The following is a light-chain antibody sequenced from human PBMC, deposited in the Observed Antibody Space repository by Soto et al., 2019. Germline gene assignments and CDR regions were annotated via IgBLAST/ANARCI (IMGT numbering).Light chain of an antibody. CDR2: EVS. CDR3: SSYTRTSTVV. V-gene: IGLV2-14*01. Sequence: QSALTQPASVSGSPGQSITISCTGTSSDLGGYNYVSWYQQHPGKAPKLMIYEVSNRPSGVSNRFSGSKSGNTASLTISGLHAEDEADYYCSSYTRTSTVVFGGGTKLTVL. J-gene: IGLJ2*01. CDR1: SSDLGGYNY.